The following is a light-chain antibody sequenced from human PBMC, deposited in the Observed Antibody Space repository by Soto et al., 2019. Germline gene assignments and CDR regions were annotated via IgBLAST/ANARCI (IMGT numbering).Light chain of an antibody. CDR1: QDISNY. CDR3: QQYDNLPLT. V-gene: IGKV1-33*01. J-gene: IGKJ3*01. CDR2: DAS. Sequence: DIPMTQSPSSLSASVGDRVTITCQASQDISNYLNWYKQKPGKAPKLLIYDASNLETRVPSRFSGSGSGTDFTFTISSLQPEDIATYYCQQYDNLPLTFGPGTKVDIK.